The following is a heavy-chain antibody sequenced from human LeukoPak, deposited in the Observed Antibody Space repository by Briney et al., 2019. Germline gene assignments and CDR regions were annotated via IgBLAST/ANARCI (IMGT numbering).Heavy chain of an antibody. CDR1: GFTFSSYA. J-gene: IGHJ6*03. CDR2: ISYDGSNK. V-gene: IGHV3-30*01. Sequence: GRSLRLSCAASGFTFSSYAMHWVRQAPGKGLEWVAVISYDGSNKYYADSVKGRFTISRDNSKNTLYLQMNSLRAEDTAVYYCARQYSSSWYYYYYMDVWGKGTTVTVSS. CDR3: ARQYSSSWYYYYYMDV. D-gene: IGHD6-13*01.